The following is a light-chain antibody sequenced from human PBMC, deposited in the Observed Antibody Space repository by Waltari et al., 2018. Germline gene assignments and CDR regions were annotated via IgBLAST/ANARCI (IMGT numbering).Light chain of an antibody. J-gene: IGLJ2*01. CDR2: DDS. CDR1: NIGSKS. V-gene: IGLV3-21*03. Sequence: SYVLTQPPSVSVAPGKTARITWGGNNIGSKSVHWCQQKPGQAPVLVVYDDSDRPPGIPARFSGSNSGNTATLTISRVEAGDEADYYCQVWYSSSDHVVFGGGTKLTVL. CDR3: QVWYSSSDHVV.